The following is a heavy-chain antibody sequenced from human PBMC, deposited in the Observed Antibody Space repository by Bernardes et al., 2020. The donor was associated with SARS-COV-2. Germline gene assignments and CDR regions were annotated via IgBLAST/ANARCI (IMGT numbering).Heavy chain of an antibody. J-gene: IGHJ5*02. D-gene: IGHD1-26*01. CDR2: ISNSGGRYT. V-gene: IGHV3-11*06. CDR3: ARGRDGSDSWLDP. CDR1: GFTFSDYY. Sequence: GGSLRLSCAASGFTFSDYYMNWIRQAPGKGLEWISYISNSGGRYTSYADSVKGRFTISRDNAKSTLYLQMNSLRVEDTAVYYCARGRDGSDSWLDPWGQGNLVPVSS.